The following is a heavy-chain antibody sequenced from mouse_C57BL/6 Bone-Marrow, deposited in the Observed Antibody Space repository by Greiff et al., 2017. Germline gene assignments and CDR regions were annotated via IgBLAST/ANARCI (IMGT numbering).Heavy chain of an antibody. J-gene: IGHJ4*01. V-gene: IGHV7-3*01. CDR2: IRNKANGYTT. CDR1: GFTFTDYY. CDR3: ARYIGLAMDY. Sequence: EVKLEESGGGLVQPGGSLSLSCAASGFTFTDYYMSWVRQPPGKALEWLGFIRNKANGYTTEYSASVKGRFTISRDNSQSILYLQMNALRAEDSATYYCARYIGLAMDYWGQGTSVTVSS.